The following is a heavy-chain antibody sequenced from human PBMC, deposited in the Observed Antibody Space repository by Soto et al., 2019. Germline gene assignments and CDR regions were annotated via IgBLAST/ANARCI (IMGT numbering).Heavy chain of an antibody. Sequence: SETLSLTCAVDGGSVSGYYWSWIRQPPGKGLEWIGEINHSGSTNYNPSLKSRVTISVDTSKNQFSLKLSSVTAADTAVYYCAREDIVPMVYARYRRYGDWYFELWGRGTLVTVSS. V-gene: IGHV4-34*01. CDR1: GGSVSGYY. CDR2: INHSGST. CDR3: AREDIVPMVYARYRRYGDWYFEL. D-gene: IGHD2-8*01. J-gene: IGHJ2*01.